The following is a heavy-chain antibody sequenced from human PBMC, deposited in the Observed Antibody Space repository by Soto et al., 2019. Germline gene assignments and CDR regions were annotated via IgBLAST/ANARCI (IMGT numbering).Heavy chain of an antibody. CDR1: GYTFSSYG. D-gene: IGHD3-22*01. CDR2: ISAYSGNT. Sequence: QVQLVQSGAEVKKPGASVKVSCKAYGYTFSSYGLSWVRQAPGQGLEWKGWISAYSGNTVYTQRFKGRLTMATDTSTGTAYMELRSPRSDDTAVYYCARDFYQSSGYCDYWGQGTLVTVSS. CDR3: ARDFYQSSGYCDY. V-gene: IGHV1-18*01. J-gene: IGHJ4*02.